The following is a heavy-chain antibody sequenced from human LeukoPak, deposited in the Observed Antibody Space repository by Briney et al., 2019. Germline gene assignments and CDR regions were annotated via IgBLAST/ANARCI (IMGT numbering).Heavy chain of an antibody. CDR2: IIPIFGTA. CDR3: ARESPLRFLEWLFDY. D-gene: IGHD3-3*01. J-gene: IGHJ4*02. V-gene: IGHV1-69*05. CDR1: GGTFSSYA. Sequence: SVKVSCKASGGTFSSYAISWVRQAPGQGLEWMGRIIPIFGTANYAQKFQGRVAITTDESTSTAYMELSSLRSEDTAVYYCARESPLRFLEWLFDYWGQGTLVTVSS.